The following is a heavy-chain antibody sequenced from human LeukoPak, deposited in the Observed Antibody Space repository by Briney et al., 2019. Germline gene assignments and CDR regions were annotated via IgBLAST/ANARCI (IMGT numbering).Heavy chain of an antibody. CDR2: IYYSGST. D-gene: IGHD2-2*01. V-gene: IGHV4-39*01. Sequence: SETLSLTCTVSGGSISSSSYYWGWIRQPPGKGLEWIGSIYYSGSTYYNPSLKSRVTISVDTSKNQFSLKLSSVTAADTAVYYCARRGLVPAAIYYFDYWGQGTLVTVSS. CDR1: GGSISSSSYY. J-gene: IGHJ4*02. CDR3: ARRGLVPAAIYYFDY.